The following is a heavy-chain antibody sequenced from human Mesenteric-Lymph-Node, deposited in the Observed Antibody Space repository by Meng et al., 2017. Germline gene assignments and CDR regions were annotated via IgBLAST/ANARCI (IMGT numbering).Heavy chain of an antibody. V-gene: IGHV3-33*01. D-gene: IGHD4-17*01. CDR1: GFIFSRYG. J-gene: IGHJ2*01. CDR2: IWYDGSKK. CDR3: ARGLNGDRDWYFDL. Sequence: GESLKISCAASGFIFSRYGMHWFRQAPGKGLEWVAVIWYDGSKKYYVDSVKGRFTISRDDFRGTLYLQMDSLRAEDTAVYYCARGLNGDRDWYFDLWGRGTLVTVSS.